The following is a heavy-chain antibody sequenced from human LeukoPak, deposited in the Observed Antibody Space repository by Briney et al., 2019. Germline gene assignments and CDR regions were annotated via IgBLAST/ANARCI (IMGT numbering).Heavy chain of an antibody. D-gene: IGHD1-14*01. CDR1: GFTFSACG. CDR3: ARDLHPWTGDY. J-gene: IGHJ4*02. V-gene: IGHV3-30*02. Sequence: PGGSLRLSCAASGFTFSACGMHWVRQAPGKGLEWVAFIQNDGSKNYYADSVKGLFTISRDNSKNTLYLHMNSLRLEDTAVYYCARDLHPWTGDYWGQGTLVTVSS. CDR2: IQNDGSKN.